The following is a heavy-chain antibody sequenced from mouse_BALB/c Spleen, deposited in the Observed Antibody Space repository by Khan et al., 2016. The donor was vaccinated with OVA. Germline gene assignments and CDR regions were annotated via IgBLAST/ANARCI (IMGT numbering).Heavy chain of an antibody. CDR1: GYSITSGYA. CDR3: TRWNYYCYYFDY. Sequence: EVQLQESGPGLVKPSQSLSLTCTVTGYSITSGYAWNWIRQFPGNKLEWMGCISYSGVTSYTPSLKSRISITRNPSKNHFFLQLNPVTTEDTASYCCTRWNYYCYYFDYWGQGTTLTVSS. V-gene: IGHV3-2*02. D-gene: IGHD1-2*01. CDR2: ISYSGVT. J-gene: IGHJ2*01.